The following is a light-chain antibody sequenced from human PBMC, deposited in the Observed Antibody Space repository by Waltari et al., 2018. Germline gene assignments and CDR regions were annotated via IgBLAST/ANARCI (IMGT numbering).Light chain of an antibody. Sequence: EIVMTPSQASLSLSSGDRATLSCRASQNVGSNLAWYQQRPGQAPRLLIYSASTRDTGIPPRFSGSGSGTEFTLTISSLQSEDFAVYYCQQYNDWLRTFGQGTKVEIK. V-gene: IGKV3-15*01. CDR1: QNVGSN. J-gene: IGKJ1*01. CDR3: QQYNDWLRT. CDR2: SAS.